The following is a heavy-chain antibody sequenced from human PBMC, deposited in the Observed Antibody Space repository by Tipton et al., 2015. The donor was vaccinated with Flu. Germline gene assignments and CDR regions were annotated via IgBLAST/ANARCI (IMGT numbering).Heavy chain of an antibody. Sequence: LRLSCTVSGGSINTFYWNWIRQPPGKGLEWIGYSHYTGSTNYNPSLKSRLSISLDTSTNQFSLTLTSVTPADTAMYFCARRVVVVATTHDAFDLWGQGTMVTVSS. CDR3: ARRVVVVATTHDAFDL. CDR2: SHYTGST. CDR1: GGSINTFY. V-gene: IGHV4-59*01. J-gene: IGHJ3*01. D-gene: IGHD2-15*01.